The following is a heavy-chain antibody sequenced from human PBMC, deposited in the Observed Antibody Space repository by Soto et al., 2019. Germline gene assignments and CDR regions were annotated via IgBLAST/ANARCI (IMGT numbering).Heavy chain of an antibody. CDR1: GYTFTSYG. J-gene: IGHJ4*02. D-gene: IGHD6-13*01. CDR2: ISAYNGNT. Sequence: ASVKVSCKASGYTFTSYGISWVRQAPGQGLEWMGWISAYNGNTRYPQEFQDRVTITRDTSASTTYMELSGLRSEDTSVYYCARDYRSSWDYWGQGTQVTVSS. CDR3: ARDYRSSWDY. V-gene: IGHV1-18*01.